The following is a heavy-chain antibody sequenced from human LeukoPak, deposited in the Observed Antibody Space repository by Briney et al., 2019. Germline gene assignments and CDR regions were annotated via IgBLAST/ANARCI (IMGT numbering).Heavy chain of an antibody. CDR1: GYSFSNYG. V-gene: IGHV1-18*01. D-gene: IGHD5-18*01. Sequence: ASVKVSCNASGYSFSNYGITWVRQAPGQGLEWVGWISAYNGNTNYAQKLQGRVTMTTDTSTNTAYMELRSLRSDDTAVYYCARVNRGYSYGYAYYYYMDVWGKGTTVTVSS. CDR3: ARVNRGYSYGYAYYYYMDV. J-gene: IGHJ6*03. CDR2: ISAYNGNT.